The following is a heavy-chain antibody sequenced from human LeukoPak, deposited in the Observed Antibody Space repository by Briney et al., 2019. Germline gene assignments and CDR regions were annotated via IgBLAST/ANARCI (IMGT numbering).Heavy chain of an antibody. CDR3: ARDGVRSGYHEGPDY. V-gene: IGHV3-33*01. CDR1: GFTFSSYG. Sequence: GGSLRLSCAASGFTFSSYGMHWVRQAPGKGLEWVAGIWYDGSNKYLADSVKGRFTISRDNSKNTLYLQMNSLRAEDTAVYYCARDGVRSGYHEGPDYWGQGTLVTVSS. CDR2: IWYDGSNK. D-gene: IGHD3-22*01. J-gene: IGHJ4*02.